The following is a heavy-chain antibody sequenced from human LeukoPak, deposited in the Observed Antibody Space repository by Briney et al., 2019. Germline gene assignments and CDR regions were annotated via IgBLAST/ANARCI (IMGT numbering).Heavy chain of an antibody. D-gene: IGHD2/OR15-2a*01. CDR3: ARDLSYPTVYGMDV. V-gene: IGHV3-21*01. Sequence: GGSLRLSCAASGFTFSSYSMNWVRQAPGRGLEWVSSISSSSSYIYYADSVKGRFTISRDNAKNSLYLQMNSLRAEDTAVYYCARDLSYPTVYGMDVWGQGTTVTVSS. CDR2: ISSSSSYI. J-gene: IGHJ6*02. CDR1: GFTFSSYS.